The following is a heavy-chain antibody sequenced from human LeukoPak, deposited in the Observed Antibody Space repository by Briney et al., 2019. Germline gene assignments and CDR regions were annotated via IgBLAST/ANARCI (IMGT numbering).Heavy chain of an antibody. J-gene: IGHJ4*02. CDR2: ISWNSGSI. Sequence: GGSLRLSCAASGFTFDDYAMHWVRQAPGKGLEWVSGISWNSGSIGYADSVKGRFTISRDNAKNSLYLQMNSLRAEDTALYYCAKDLGLDDILTGSFDYWGQGTLVTVSS. D-gene: IGHD3-9*01. CDR1: GFTFDDYA. V-gene: IGHV3-9*01. CDR3: AKDLGLDDILTGSFDY.